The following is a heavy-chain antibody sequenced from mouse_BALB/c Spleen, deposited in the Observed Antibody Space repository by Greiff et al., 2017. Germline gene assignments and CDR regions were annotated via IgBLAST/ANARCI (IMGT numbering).Heavy chain of an antibody. CDR1: GFTFSSFG. CDR3: ASQLTGRVDY. J-gene: IGHJ4*01. CDR2: ISSGSSTI. D-gene: IGHD4-1*01. V-gene: IGHV5-17*02. Sequence: EVQLQESGGGLVQPGGSMKLSCVASGFTFSSFGMHWVRQAPEKGLEWVAYISSGSSTIYYADTVKGRFTISRDNPKNTLFLQMTSLRSEDTAMYYCASQLTGRVDYWGQGTSVTVSS.